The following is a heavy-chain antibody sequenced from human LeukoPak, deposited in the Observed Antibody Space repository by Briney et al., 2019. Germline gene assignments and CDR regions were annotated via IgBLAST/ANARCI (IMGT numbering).Heavy chain of an antibody. J-gene: IGHJ6*03. V-gene: IGHV3-49*04. CDR2: ITNKHYGGTT. D-gene: IGHD3-3*01. CDR1: GYTFADYG. Sequence: GGSLRLSCTTSGYTFADYGVSWVRQAPNKGLEWVAFITNKHYGGTTQYAASVKGRFTISRDESKSIAHLQMNSLKIEDTAVYYCSRVNRGRITVSGVVIQGLDYHMDVWGIGTTVTVSS. CDR3: SRVNRGRITVSGVVIQGLDYHMDV.